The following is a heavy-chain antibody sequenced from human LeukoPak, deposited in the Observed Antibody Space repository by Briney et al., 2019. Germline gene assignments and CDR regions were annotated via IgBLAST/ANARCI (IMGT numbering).Heavy chain of an antibody. CDR3: VRDNMVRGVTYFDY. CDR2: VKQDGSEK. Sequence: PGGSLRLSCAASGFTFSTYWMTWVRQAPGKGPEWVANVKQDGSEKYYVDSVKGRFTISRDNAKNSLYLQMNSLRAEDTALYYCVRDNMVRGVTYFDYWGQGTLVTVSS. D-gene: IGHD3-10*01. CDR1: GFTFSTYW. J-gene: IGHJ4*02. V-gene: IGHV3-7*05.